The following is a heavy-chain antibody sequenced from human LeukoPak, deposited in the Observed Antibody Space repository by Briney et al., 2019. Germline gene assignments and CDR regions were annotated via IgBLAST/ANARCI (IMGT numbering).Heavy chain of an antibody. D-gene: IGHD5/OR15-5a*01. V-gene: IGHV4-39*07. Sequence: SETLSLTCTVSGGSISSSSYYWGWIRQPPGKGLEWIGSIYYSGSTYYNPSLKSRVTISVDTSKNQFSLKLSSVTAADTAVYYCAKRVSKPYYYMDVWGKGTTVTVSS. J-gene: IGHJ6*03. CDR1: GGSISSSSYY. CDR3: AKRVSKPYYYMDV. CDR2: IYYSGST.